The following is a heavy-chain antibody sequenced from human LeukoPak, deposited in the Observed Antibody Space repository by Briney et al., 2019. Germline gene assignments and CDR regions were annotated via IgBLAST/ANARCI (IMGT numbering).Heavy chain of an antibody. CDR3: ARSPAAGTSIFDY. CDR1: GGSISSYY. D-gene: IGHD6-13*01. Sequence: SETLSLTCTVSGGSISSYYWSWIRQPPGKGLEWIGYIYYSGSTNYNPSLKSRVTISVDTSKNQFSLKLSSVTAADTAVYYCARSPAAGTSIFDYWGQGTLVTVSS. V-gene: IGHV4-59*08. J-gene: IGHJ4*02. CDR2: IYYSGST.